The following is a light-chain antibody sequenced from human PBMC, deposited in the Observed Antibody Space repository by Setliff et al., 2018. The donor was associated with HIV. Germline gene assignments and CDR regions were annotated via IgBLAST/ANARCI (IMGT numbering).Light chain of an antibody. CDR2: DVS. J-gene: IGLJ2*01. V-gene: IGLV2-14*01. Sequence: QSALTQPASMSGSPGQSITISCTGTSSDVGGYNYVSWYQQHPGKAPKLMIYDVSKRPSGVSNRFSGSKSGNTASLTISGLQAEDEADYYCSSYTSSSTFVVFGGGTKVTVL. CDR3: SSYTSSSTFVV. CDR1: SSDVGGYNY.